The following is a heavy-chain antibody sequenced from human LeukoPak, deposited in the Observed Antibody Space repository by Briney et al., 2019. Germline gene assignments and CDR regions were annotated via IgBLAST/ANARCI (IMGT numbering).Heavy chain of an antibody. CDR3: ARASPYNWFDP. J-gene: IGHJ5*02. CDR2: INAANSDT. CDR1: GYTFTTYS. Sequence: GASVKVSCKASGYTFTTYSIHWVRQAPGQRLEWMGWINAANSDTKYSQRFQGRVTITRDTSAGTAYMELSSLRSEDTAVYYCARASPYNWFDPWGQGTLVTVSS. V-gene: IGHV1-3*01.